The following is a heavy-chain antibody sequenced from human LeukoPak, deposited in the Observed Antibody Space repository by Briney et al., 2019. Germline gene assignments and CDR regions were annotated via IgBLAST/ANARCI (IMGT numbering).Heavy chain of an antibody. Sequence: GGSLRLSCAASEFSVGSNYMTWVRQAPGKGLEWVSLIYGGSYTYYADSVKGRFTISRDNSKNTLYLQMNSLRAEDTAVYYCATRIWATPIDYWGQGTLVTVSS. D-gene: IGHD2-15*01. CDR3: ATRIWATPIDY. CDR2: IYGGSYT. CDR1: EFSVGSNY. J-gene: IGHJ4*02. V-gene: IGHV3-53*01.